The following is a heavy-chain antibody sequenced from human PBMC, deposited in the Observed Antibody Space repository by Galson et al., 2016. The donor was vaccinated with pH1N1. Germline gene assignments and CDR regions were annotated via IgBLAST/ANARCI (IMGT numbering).Heavy chain of an antibody. J-gene: IGHJ6*02. V-gene: IGHV6-1*01. CDR3: ARDRGSTLFHNYGMDV. CDR2: TYYRSKWYN. D-gene: IGHD3-10*01. CDR1: GDSVSSTNCA. Sequence: CAISGDSVSSTNCAWDWIRQSPSRGLEWLGRTYYRSKWYNDYAVSVQSRITINPDTSKNQLSLHLNSVTPEDTAVYYCARDRGSTLFHNYGMDVWGRGTPVTVSS.